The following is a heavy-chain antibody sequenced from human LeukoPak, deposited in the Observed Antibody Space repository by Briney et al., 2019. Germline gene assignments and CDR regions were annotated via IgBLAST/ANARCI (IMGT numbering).Heavy chain of an antibody. CDR3: AKGHYYGSGSLDY. D-gene: IGHD3-10*01. Sequence: GGSLRLSCAASGFTFSSYGMSWVRQAPGKGLEWVSAIGGRDGSTYYADSVKGRFTISRDNSKNTLYVQMNGLRAEDTAVYYCAKGHYYGSGSLDYWGQGTLVTVSS. CDR1: GFTFSSYG. J-gene: IGHJ4*02. CDR2: IGGRDGST. V-gene: IGHV3-23*01.